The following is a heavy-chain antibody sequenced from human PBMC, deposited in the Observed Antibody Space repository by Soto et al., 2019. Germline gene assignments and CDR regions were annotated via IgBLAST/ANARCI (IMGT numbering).Heavy chain of an antibody. CDR2: IYYSGST. CDR1: GGSISSGDYY. V-gene: IGHV4-30-4*01. D-gene: IGHD3-22*01. CDR3: ARHPDYYDSSGYCFDY. J-gene: IGHJ4*02. Sequence: PSETLSLTCTVSGGSISSGDYYWSWIRQPPGKGLEWIGYIYYSGSTYYNPSLKSRVTISVDTSKNQFSLKLSSVTAADTAVYYCARHPDYYDSSGYCFDYWGQGTLVTVSS.